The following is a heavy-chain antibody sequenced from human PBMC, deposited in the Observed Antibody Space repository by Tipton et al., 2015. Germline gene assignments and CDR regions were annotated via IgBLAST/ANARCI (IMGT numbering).Heavy chain of an antibody. D-gene: IGHD6-13*01. J-gene: IGHJ4*02. CDR1: GGPISSSLHY. Sequence: TLSLTCTVSGGPISSSLHYWGWIRQPPGKGLEWIGSVHYSGSTYYNPSLKSRVTISVDTSKNQFSLKLSSVTAADTAVYYCARRFSHSSSWTFDYWGQGTLVTVS. CDR3: ARRFSHSSSWTFDY. V-gene: IGHV4-39*01. CDR2: VHYSGST.